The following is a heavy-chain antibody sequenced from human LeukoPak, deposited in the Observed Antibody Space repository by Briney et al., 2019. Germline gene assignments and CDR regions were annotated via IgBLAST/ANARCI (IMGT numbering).Heavy chain of an antibody. CDR2: FNPNSGGT. D-gene: IGHD3-10*01. V-gene: IGHV1-2*02. J-gene: IGHJ4*02. CDR1: GYTFTGYY. CDR3: ARVRIGVRGVIQQGFDY. Sequence: GASVKVSCKASGYTFTGYYMHWVRQAPGQGLEWMGWFNPNSGGTNYAQKFQGRVTMTRDTSISTAYMELSRLRSDDTAVYYCARVRIGVRGVIQQGFDYWGQGALVTVSS.